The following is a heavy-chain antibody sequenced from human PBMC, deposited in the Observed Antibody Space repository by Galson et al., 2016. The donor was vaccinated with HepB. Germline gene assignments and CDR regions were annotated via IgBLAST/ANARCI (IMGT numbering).Heavy chain of an antibody. CDR1: GDSVSSDSAT. Sequence: CAISGDSVSSDSATWNWIRQSPSRGLEWLGRTYYRSKWQNDYALSVKSQISINADTSKNQISLQLNSVSPEDTAVYYCARVPLLFVDAVGYDAFDIWGRGTLVTVSS. J-gene: IGHJ3*02. CDR2: TYYRSKWQN. CDR3: ARVPLLFVDAVGYDAFDI. V-gene: IGHV6-1*01. D-gene: IGHD3-22*01.